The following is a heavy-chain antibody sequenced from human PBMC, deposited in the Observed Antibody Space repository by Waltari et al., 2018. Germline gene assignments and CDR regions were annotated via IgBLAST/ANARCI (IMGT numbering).Heavy chain of an antibody. Sequence: QVQLQESGPGLVKPSQTLSLTCTVSGGSISSGSYYWSWIRQPAGKGLEWIGRIYTRGSTNYNPSLKSRVTISLDTSKNQCSLKLSSVTAADTAVYYCARVPLYYDILTGYYNVGAFDIWGQGTMVTVSS. CDR2: IYTRGST. J-gene: IGHJ3*02. CDR1: GGSISSGSYY. CDR3: ARVPLYYDILTGYYNVGAFDI. D-gene: IGHD3-9*01. V-gene: IGHV4-61*02.